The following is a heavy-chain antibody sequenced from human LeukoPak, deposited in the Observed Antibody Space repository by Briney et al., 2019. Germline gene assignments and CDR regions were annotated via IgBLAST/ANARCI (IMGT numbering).Heavy chain of an antibody. CDR1: GGSISSSNW. V-gene: IGHV4-4*02. J-gene: IGHJ4*02. Sequence: SETLSLTCAVSGGSISSSNWWSWVRQPPGQGLEWIGEIYHSGSTNYNPSLKSRVTISVDKSKNQFSLKLSSVTAADTAVYYCARGAIAARPNLDYWGQGTLVTVSS. CDR3: ARGAIAARPNLDY. CDR2: IYHSGST. D-gene: IGHD6-6*01.